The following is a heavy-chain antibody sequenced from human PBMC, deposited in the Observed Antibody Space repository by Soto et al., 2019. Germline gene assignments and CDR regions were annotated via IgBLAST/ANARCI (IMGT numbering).Heavy chain of an antibody. CDR1: GFTFSSYS. Sequence: EVQLVESGGGLVKPGGSLRLSCAASGFTFSSYSMNWVRQAPGKGLEWVSSISSGSSYIYYADSVKGRFTISRDNARNSLYLQMNSLRAEDTAVYSCARASKSDYDSSGSCSRGPDYWGQGTLVTVSS. CDR2: ISSGSSYI. CDR3: ARASKSDYDSSGSCSRGPDY. D-gene: IGHD3-22*01. J-gene: IGHJ4*02. V-gene: IGHV3-21*01.